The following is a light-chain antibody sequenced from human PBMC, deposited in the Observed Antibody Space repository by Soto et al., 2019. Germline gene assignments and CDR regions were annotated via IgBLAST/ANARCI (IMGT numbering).Light chain of an antibody. CDR2: GAS. Sequence: EIVLTQSPGTLSLSPGERATLSCRASQSVSSSYLAWNQQKPGQAPRLLIYGASSRATGIPDRFSGSGSGTDFTLTISRLEPEDFAVYYCQQYGSSSLTFGGGTKV. J-gene: IGKJ4*01. V-gene: IGKV3-20*01. CDR3: QQYGSSSLT. CDR1: QSVSSSY.